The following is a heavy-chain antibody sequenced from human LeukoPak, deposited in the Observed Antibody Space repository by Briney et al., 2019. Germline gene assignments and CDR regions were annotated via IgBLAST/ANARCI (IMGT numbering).Heavy chain of an antibody. CDR3: ARDPLYYYDSSGGVFDY. J-gene: IGHJ4*02. V-gene: IGHV3-30-3*01. Sequence: PGGSLRLSCAASGFTFSSYAMHWVRQAPGKGLEWVAVISYDGSNKYYADSVKGRFTISRDNSKNTLYLQMSSLRAEDTAVYYCARDPLYYYDSSGGVFDYWGQGTLVTVSS. D-gene: IGHD3-22*01. CDR2: ISYDGSNK. CDR1: GFTFSSYA.